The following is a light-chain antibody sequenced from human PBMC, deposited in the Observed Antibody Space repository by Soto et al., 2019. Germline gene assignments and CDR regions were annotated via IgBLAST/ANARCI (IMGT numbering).Light chain of an antibody. Sequence: EIVMTQSPATLSVSPGERAALSCRASQSVSGRYLAWYQQKPGQAPRLLIYGASSRATGIPDRFSGTGSETDFTLTISRLEPEDFAVYYCQQDDNSPITFGQGTRLEIK. CDR1: QSVSGRY. CDR3: QQDDNSPIT. J-gene: IGKJ5*01. V-gene: IGKV3-20*01. CDR2: GAS.